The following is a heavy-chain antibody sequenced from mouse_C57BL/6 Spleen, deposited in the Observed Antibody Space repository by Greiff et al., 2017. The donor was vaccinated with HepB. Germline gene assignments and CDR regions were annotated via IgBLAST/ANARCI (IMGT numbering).Heavy chain of an antibody. D-gene: IGHD1-1*01. CDR3: TREQDYYGSRGFAY. J-gene: IGHJ3*01. CDR1: GFTFSSYA. Sequence: EVMLVESGEGLVKPGGSLKLSCAASGFTFSSYAMSWVRQTPEKRLEWVAYISSGGDYIYYADTVKGRFTISRDNARNTLYLQMSSLKSEDTAMYYCTREQDYYGSRGFAYWGQGTLVTVSA. V-gene: IGHV5-9-1*02. CDR2: ISSGGDYI.